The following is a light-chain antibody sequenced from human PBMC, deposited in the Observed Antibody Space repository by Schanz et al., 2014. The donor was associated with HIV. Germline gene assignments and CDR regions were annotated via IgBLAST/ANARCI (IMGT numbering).Light chain of an antibody. V-gene: IGLV2-11*01. J-gene: IGLJ3*02. CDR2: DVN. Sequence: QSALTQPRSVSGSPGQSVTISCTGTSSDVGGYNYVSWYQQHPGKAPKLMIYDVNKRPSGVPDRFSGSMSGNTASLTISGLQAEDEADYYCSSYISGNTWVFGGGTKLTVL. CDR3: SSYISGNTWV. CDR1: SSDVGGYNY.